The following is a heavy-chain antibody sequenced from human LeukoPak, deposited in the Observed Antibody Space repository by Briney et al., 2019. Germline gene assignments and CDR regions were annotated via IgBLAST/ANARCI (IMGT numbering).Heavy chain of an antibody. D-gene: IGHD1-26*01. CDR3: AREWDSGGYHLGYFDY. CDR1: GFTFSDHY. CDR2: IRNKANSYTT. Sequence: GGSLRLSCAASGFTFSDHYMDWVRQPPGKGLEWVGRIRNKANSYTTEYAASVKGRFTISRDDSKNSLYLQMNSLKCEDTAVYYCAREWDSGGYHLGYFDYWGQGTLVTVSS. V-gene: IGHV3-72*01. J-gene: IGHJ4*02.